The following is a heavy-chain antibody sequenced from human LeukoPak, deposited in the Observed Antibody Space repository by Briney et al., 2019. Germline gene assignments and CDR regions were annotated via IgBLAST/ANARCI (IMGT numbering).Heavy chain of an antibody. CDR1: RFTVSSNY. V-gene: IGHV3-53*01. Sequence: GGSLRLSCAAPRFTVSSNYMSWVRQAPGERLEWVSVIYSGGYTYYADSVKGRFTISRDNSKNTLFLQMNSLRAEDTAIYYCVTRSGSGSYYRWAFDNWGQGTLVTVSS. D-gene: IGHD3-10*01. CDR3: VTRSGSGSYYRWAFDN. J-gene: IGHJ4*02. CDR2: IYSGGYT.